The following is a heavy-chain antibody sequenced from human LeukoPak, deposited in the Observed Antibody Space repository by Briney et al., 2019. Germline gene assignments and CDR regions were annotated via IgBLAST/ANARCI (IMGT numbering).Heavy chain of an antibody. Sequence: GSSVKVSCKASGGTFSSYAISWVRQAPGQGLEWMGRIIPILGIANYAQKFQGRVTITADKSTSTAYMELSSLRSEDTAVYYCARESITYYYDSSGSSLIYFDYWGQGTLVTVSS. D-gene: IGHD3-22*01. V-gene: IGHV1-69*04. CDR1: GGTFSSYA. J-gene: IGHJ4*02. CDR2: IIPILGIA. CDR3: ARESITYYYDSSGSSLIYFDY.